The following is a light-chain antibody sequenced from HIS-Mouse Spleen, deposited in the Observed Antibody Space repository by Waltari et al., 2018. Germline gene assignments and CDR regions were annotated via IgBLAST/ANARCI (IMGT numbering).Light chain of an antibody. J-gene: IGLJ1*01. CDR3: CSYAGSSTFAYV. Sequence: QSALTQPASVSGSPGQSITISCPGTSRHVGSYNLAASYQQHPGKAPKLMIYEGSKRPSGVSNRFSGSKSGNTASLTISGLQAEDEADYYCCSYAGSSTFAYVFGTGTKVTVL. CDR1: SRHVGSYNL. V-gene: IGLV2-23*03. CDR2: EGS.